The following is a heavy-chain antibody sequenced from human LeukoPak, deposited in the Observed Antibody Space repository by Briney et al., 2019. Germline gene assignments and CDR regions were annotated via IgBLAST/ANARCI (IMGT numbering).Heavy chain of an antibody. J-gene: IGHJ6*02. CDR2: ISSNGGST. V-gene: IGHV3-64*01. Sequence: GGSLRLSCAASGFTFSSYAMHWVRQAPGKGLEYVSAISSNGGSTYYANSVKGRFTISRDNSKNTLYLQMGSLRAEDMAVYYCARGPYGMDVWGQGTTVTVSS. CDR1: GFTFSSYA. CDR3: ARGPYGMDV.